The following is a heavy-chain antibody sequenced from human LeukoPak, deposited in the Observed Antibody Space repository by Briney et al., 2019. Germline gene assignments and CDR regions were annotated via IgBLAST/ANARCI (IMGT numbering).Heavy chain of an antibody. Sequence: GGSLRLSCAASGFTFSDYSMNWVRQAPGKGLEWVSSISSSSGYIYYADSVKGRFTISRDNAKNSLYLQMNSLRAEDTAVYYCARDPNIVGAKAFDIWGQGTMVTVSS. D-gene: IGHD1-26*01. V-gene: IGHV3-21*01. J-gene: IGHJ3*02. CDR3: ARDPNIVGAKAFDI. CDR2: ISSSSGYI. CDR1: GFTFSDYS.